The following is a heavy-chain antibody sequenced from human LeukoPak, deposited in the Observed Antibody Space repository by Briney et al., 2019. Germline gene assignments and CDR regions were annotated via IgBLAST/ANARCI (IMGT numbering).Heavy chain of an antibody. V-gene: IGHV2-70*11. D-gene: IGHD6-13*01. CDR2: IDWDDDK. CDR1: GFSLSTSGMC. CDR3: ARIIKGSSSWYGDWAFDI. Sequence: SGPALVKPTQTLTLTCTFSGFSLSTSGMCVSWIRQPPGKALEWLARIDWDDDKYYNTSLKTRLTISKDTSKNQVVLTMTNMDPVDTATYYCARIIKGSSSWYGDWAFDIWGQGTMVTVSS. J-gene: IGHJ3*02.